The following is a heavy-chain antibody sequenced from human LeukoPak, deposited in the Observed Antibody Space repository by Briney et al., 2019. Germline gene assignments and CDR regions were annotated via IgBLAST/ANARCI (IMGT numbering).Heavy chain of an antibody. CDR2: ITIDGSST. J-gene: IGHJ6*02. CDR3: TRDRFYAMDA. Sequence: GGSLRLSCAASGVTSRNSWMHWVRQAPGKGLVWVSRITIDGSSTTYADSVKGRFTISRDSAKNTLYLQMNSLRAEDTAVYYCTRDRFYAMDAWGQGTTVTVSS. CDR1: GVTSRNSW. V-gene: IGHV3-74*03.